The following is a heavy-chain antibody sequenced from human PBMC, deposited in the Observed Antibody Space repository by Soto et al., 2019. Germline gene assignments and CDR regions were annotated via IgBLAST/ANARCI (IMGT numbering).Heavy chain of an antibody. CDR1: GGSISSYY. J-gene: IGHJ4*02. CDR3: ARAWGGNVFDY. Sequence: SETLSLTCTVSGGSISSYYWSWIRQPPGKGLEWIGYIYYSGRTNYNPSLKSRVTISVDTSKNQFPLKLSSVTAADTAVYYCARAWGGNVFDYWGQGTLVTVSS. D-gene: IGHD3-16*01. V-gene: IGHV4-59*08. CDR2: IYYSGRT.